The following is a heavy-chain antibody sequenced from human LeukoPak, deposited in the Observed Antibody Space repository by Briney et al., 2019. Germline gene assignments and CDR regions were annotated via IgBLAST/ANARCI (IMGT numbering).Heavy chain of an antibody. CDR2: IYRSGST. CDR3: ARVDNYYGSGSYQDSYYYYYYMDV. Sequence: PSETLSLTCAVSGYSISSGYYWGWIRPPPGKGLEWIGRIYRSGSTYYNPSLKSRLTIPVDTSKNQFSLKLTSVTAADTAVYYCARVDNYYGSGSYQDSYYYYYYMDVWGKGTTVTVSS. V-gene: IGHV4-38-2*01. CDR1: GYSISSGYY. J-gene: IGHJ6*03. D-gene: IGHD3-10*01.